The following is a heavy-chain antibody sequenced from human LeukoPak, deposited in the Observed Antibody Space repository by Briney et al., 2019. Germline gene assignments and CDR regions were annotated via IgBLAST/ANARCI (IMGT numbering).Heavy chain of an antibody. CDR1: GGTFSSYA. CDR3: ARALLNDYGDYGENDY. J-gene: IGHJ4*02. D-gene: IGHD4-17*01. Sequence: SVKVSCKASGGTFSSYAISWVRQAPGQGLEWMGGIIPIFGTANYAQKFQGRVTITADESTSTAYMELSSLRSEDTAVYYCARALLNDYGDYGENDYWGQGTLVTVSS. V-gene: IGHV1-69*13. CDR2: IIPIFGTA.